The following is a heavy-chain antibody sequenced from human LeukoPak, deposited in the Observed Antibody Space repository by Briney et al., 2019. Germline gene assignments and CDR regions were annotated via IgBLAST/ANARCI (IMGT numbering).Heavy chain of an antibody. D-gene: IGHD2-21*02. V-gene: IGHV4-59*08. CDR2: IYYIGST. CDR3: ARHPLAGVTEMLAWFDP. CDR1: GGSISTYY. Sequence: PSETLSLTCTVPGGSISTYYWSWIRQPPGKGLEWIGYIYYIGSTNYNPSLKSRVTISIDTSKNQFSLKVRSVTAADTAVYYCARHPLAGVTEMLAWFDPWGQGTLVIVSS. J-gene: IGHJ5*02.